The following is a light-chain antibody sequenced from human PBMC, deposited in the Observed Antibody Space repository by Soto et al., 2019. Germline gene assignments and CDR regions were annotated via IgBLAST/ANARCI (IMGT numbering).Light chain of an antibody. Sequence: QAVVTQPPSVSAAPGQQVTISCSGETSNIGNNYVSWYQQLPGAAPKLLIYDTNNRPSEIPDRFSGSRSGTSATLAITGLQTGDEGVYYCGAGDSSLSGVLFGGGTKLTVL. CDR1: TSNIGNNY. V-gene: IGLV1-51*01. J-gene: IGLJ2*01. CDR2: DTN. CDR3: GAGDSSLSGVL.